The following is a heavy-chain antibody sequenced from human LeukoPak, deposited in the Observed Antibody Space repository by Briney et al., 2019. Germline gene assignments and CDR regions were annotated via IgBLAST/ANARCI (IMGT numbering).Heavy chain of an antibody. Sequence: PGGSLRLSCAASGFTVSSNDMSWVRQAPGKGLEWVSVIYSGGSTYYADSVKGRFTISRDNSKNTLYLQMNSLRAEDTAVYYCAKGLYHLTGYYDYWGQGTLVTVSS. D-gene: IGHD3-9*01. CDR3: AKGLYHLTGYYDY. CDR2: IYSGGST. J-gene: IGHJ4*02. CDR1: GFTVSSND. V-gene: IGHV3-53*01.